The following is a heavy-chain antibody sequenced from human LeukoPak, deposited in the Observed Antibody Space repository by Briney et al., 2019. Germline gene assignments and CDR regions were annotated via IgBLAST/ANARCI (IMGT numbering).Heavy chain of an antibody. J-gene: IGHJ4*02. D-gene: IGHD2-15*01. V-gene: IGHV4-39*07. CDR2: IYYSGTT. Sequence: PSETLSLTCTVSGDSISSRTYYWGWIRQPPGKGLEWIASIYYSGTTYYNPSLKSRVTISIDTSKNQFSLRLSSVTAADTAVYYCASVGSHGYVFYWGQGTPVTVSS. CDR1: GDSISSRTYY. CDR3: ASVGSHGYVFY.